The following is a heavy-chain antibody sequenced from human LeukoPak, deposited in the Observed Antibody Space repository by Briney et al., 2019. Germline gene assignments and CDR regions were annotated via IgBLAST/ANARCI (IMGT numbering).Heavy chain of an antibody. Sequence: PGGSLRLSCAASGFTFSSYSMNWVRQAPGKGLEWVSSISSSSSYIYYADSVKGRFTISRDNAKNSLYLQMNSLRAEDTAVYYCARDKGSSSGVGYWGQGTLVTVSS. V-gene: IGHV3-21*01. J-gene: IGHJ4*02. CDR2: ISSSSSYI. D-gene: IGHD6-6*01. CDR1: GFTFSSYS. CDR3: ARDKGSSSGVGY.